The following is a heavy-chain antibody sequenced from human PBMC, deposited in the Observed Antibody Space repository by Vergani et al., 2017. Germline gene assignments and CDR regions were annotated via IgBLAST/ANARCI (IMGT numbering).Heavy chain of an antibody. J-gene: IGHJ4*02. D-gene: IGHD3-10*01. V-gene: IGHV4-61*02. CDR1: GGSISSGSYY. Sequence: QVQLQESGPGLVKPSQTLSLTRTVSGGSISSGSYYWSWIRQPAGKGLEWIGRIYTSGSTNYNPSLKSRVTISVDTSKNQLSLKLSSVTAADTAVYYCSSDRVIRHGIDYWGQGTLVTVSS. CDR3: SSDRVIRHGIDY. CDR2: IYTSGST.